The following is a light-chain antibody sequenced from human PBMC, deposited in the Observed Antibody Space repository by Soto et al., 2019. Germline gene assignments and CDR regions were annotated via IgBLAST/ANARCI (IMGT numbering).Light chain of an antibody. CDR3: QQYESFPLT. CDR2: KAS. J-gene: IGKJ4*01. V-gene: IGKV1-5*03. CDR1: QSISSW. Sequence: DIQMTQYPSTLSASVGDRVTITCRASQSISSWLAWYQQKPGKAPQLLIYKASGLQSGVPSRFSGSGSGTEFTLSISSLQPDDFATYYCQQYESFPLTFGGGTKVEIK.